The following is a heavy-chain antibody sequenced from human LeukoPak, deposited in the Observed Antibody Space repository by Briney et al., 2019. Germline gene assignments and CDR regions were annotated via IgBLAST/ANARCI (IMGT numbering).Heavy chain of an antibody. CDR3: ASSEWELGTRFDP. CDR2: ISSSSSYI. Sequence: GGSLRLSCAASGFTFSSYSMNWVRQAPGKGLEWVSSISSSSSYIYYADSVKGRFTISRDNAKNSLYPQMNSLRAEDTAVYYCASSEWELGTRFDPWGQGTMVTVSS. D-gene: IGHD1-26*01. J-gene: IGHJ3*01. CDR1: GFTFSSYS. V-gene: IGHV3-21*01.